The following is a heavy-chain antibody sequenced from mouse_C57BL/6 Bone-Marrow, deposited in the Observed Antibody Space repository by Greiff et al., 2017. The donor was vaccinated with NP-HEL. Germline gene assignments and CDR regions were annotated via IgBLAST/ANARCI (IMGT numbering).Heavy chain of an antibody. V-gene: IGHV5-6*01. CDR2: ISSGGSHT. CDR1: GFTFSSYG. D-gene: IGHD1-1*01. J-gene: IGHJ3*01. CDR3: ARFYYYGSSSAWFAY. Sequence: EVKLVESGGDLVKPGGSLKLSCAASGFTFSSYGMSWVRQTPDKRLEWVATISSGGSHTYYPDSVKGRFTISRDNAKNTLYLQMSSLKSEDTAMYYCARFYYYGSSSAWFAYWGQGTLVTVSA.